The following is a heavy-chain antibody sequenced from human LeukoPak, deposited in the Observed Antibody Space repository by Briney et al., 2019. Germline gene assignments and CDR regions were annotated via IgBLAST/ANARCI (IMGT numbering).Heavy chain of an antibody. CDR2: IKPSGST. V-gene: IGHV4-34*01. Sequence: PSETLSLTCAVYGGSFSGFYWSWIRQPPGEGLEWIGEIKPSGSTNNHPYLKSRVNLPLVPTKNQLSLKLSSVAAAHTAVYYCARGLVVVAATPYNWFDPWGQETQVTVSS. CDR1: GGSFSGFY. J-gene: IGHJ5*02. D-gene: IGHD2-15*01. CDR3: ARGLVVVAATPYNWFDP.